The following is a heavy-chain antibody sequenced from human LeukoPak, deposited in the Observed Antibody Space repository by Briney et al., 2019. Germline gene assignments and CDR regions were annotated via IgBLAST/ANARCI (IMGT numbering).Heavy chain of an antibody. V-gene: IGHV4-39*07. J-gene: IGHJ3*02. Sequence: SETLSLTCTVSGGSISSSSYYWGWIRQPPGKGLEWIGSIYYSGSTYYNPSLKSRVTISVDTSKNQFSLKLSSVTAADTAVYYCARESYYDSSGYRQDAFDIWGQGTMVTVSS. CDR3: ARESYYDSSGYRQDAFDI. CDR1: GGSISSSSYY. D-gene: IGHD3-22*01. CDR2: IYYSGST.